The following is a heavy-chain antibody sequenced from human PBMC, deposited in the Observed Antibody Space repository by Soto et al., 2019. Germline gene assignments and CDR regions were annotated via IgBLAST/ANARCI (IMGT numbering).Heavy chain of an antibody. CDR1: AGSISVYF. CDR2: VYDSGST. V-gene: IGHV4-59*03. J-gene: IGHJ4*02. D-gene: IGHD6-13*01. Sequence: ETLSLTCIVSAGSISVYFWSWIRQPPGKGLEWIAFVYDSGSTNYNPSLKSRVTVSVDTSNNQFSLKLISVTAADTAVYYCARGWSSSWPYWGQGTLVTV. CDR3: ARGWSSSWPY.